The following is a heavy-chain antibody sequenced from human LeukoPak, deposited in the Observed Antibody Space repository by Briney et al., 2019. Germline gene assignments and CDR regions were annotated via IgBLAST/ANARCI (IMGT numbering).Heavy chain of an antibody. J-gene: IGHJ3*02. CDR2: IYHSGNT. D-gene: IGHD6-13*01. Sequence: SETLSLTCTVSGYSISSGYYWGWIRQPPGKGLEWIGTIYHSGNTYYSPSLKSRVTISVDTSKNQFSLKLSSVTAADTAVYYCAREGAIAAAGTRDAFDIWGQGTMVTVSS. V-gene: IGHV4-38-2*02. CDR3: AREGAIAAAGTRDAFDI. CDR1: GYSISSGYY.